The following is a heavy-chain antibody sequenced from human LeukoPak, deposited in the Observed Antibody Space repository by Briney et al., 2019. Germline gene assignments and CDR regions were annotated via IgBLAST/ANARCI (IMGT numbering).Heavy chain of an antibody. Sequence: GEPLKISCKGSGYSFTSYWIGWVRQMPGKGLEWMGIIYPGDSDTRYSPSFQGQVTISADESISTAYLQWSSLKASDTAMYYCARKGAYYDSSGHIDYWGQGTLVTVSS. CDR1: GYSFTSYW. CDR2: IYPGDSDT. CDR3: ARKGAYYDSSGHIDY. D-gene: IGHD3-22*01. J-gene: IGHJ4*02. V-gene: IGHV5-51*01.